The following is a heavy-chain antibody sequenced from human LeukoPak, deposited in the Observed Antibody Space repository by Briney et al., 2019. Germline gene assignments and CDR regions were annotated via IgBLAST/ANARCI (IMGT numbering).Heavy chain of an antibody. CDR2: ISSSSSTI. CDR1: GFTFSSYS. D-gene: IGHD3-10*01. V-gene: IGHV3-48*04. CDR3: ASSIYGSGRYRRVHKEENWFDP. J-gene: IGHJ5*02. Sequence: GGSLRLSCAASGFTFSSYSMNWVRQAPGKGLEWVSYISSSSSTIYCADSVKGRFTISRDNAKNSLYLQMNSLRAEDTAVYYCASSIYGSGRYRRVHKEENWFDPWGQGTLVTVSS.